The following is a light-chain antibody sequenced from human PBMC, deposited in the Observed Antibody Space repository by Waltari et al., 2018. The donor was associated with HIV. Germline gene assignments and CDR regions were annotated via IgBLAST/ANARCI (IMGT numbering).Light chain of an antibody. CDR1: SSDTGNYNL. Sequence: QSALIQPASVSGSPGQSITISCTGTSSDTGNYNLVSWYQLYPGKAPKLIIYEDNKRPSGVSNRFSGSKSADTASLTISGLQAEDEADYYCCAYAGGLEFGGGTKLTVL. V-gene: IGLV2-23*01. CDR3: CAYAGGLE. CDR2: EDN. J-gene: IGLJ2*01.